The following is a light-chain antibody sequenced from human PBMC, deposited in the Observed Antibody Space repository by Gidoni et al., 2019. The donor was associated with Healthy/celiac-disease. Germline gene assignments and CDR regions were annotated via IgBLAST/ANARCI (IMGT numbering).Light chain of an antibody. V-gene: IGKV1-33*01. CDR1: QAISNY. J-gene: IGKJ4*01. Sequence: DIQMTQSPSSLSASVGDRVTITCRASQAISNYLHWYQQKPGKAPKLLIYDASNLETGVPSRFSGSGSGTDFTFTISSLQPEDIATYYCQQYDNLPLTFGGGTKVEIK. CDR2: DAS. CDR3: QQYDNLPLT.